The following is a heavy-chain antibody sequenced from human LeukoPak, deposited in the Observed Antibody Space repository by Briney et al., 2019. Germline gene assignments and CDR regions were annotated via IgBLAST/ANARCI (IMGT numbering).Heavy chain of an antibody. J-gene: IGHJ4*02. D-gene: IGHD3-3*01. CDR1: GDSISSYY. V-gene: IGHV4-4*07. CDR2: IYTSEST. Sequence: SETLSLTCTVSGDSISSYYWSWIRQPAGKGLEWIGRIYTSESTKYNPSLKSRVTMSVDTPKNQLSLKLRSVTAADTAVYYRARATVFGVAIWDYWGQGTLVTVSS. CDR3: ARATVFGVAIWDY.